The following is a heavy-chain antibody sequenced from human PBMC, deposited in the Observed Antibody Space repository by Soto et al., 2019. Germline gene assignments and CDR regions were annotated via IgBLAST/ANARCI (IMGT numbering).Heavy chain of an antibody. CDR1: GFTFSRYA. V-gene: IGHV3-30-3*01. CDR2: ISYDGSNK. D-gene: IGHD3-3*01. J-gene: IGHJ6*02. CDR3: ARRLAERITIFGVVIPPLNYYGMDV. Sequence: QPGGSLRLSCAASGFTFSRYAMHWVRQAPGKGLEWVAVISYDGSNKYYADSVKGRFTISRDNSKNTLYLQMNSLRAEDTAVYYCARRLAERITIFGVVIPPLNYYGMDVWGQGTTVTVSS.